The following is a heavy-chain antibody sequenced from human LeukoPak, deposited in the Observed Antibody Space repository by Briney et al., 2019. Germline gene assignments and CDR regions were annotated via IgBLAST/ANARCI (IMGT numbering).Heavy chain of an antibody. D-gene: IGHD6-19*01. CDR2: INPNSGGT. CDR3: AMTVAPTFARAFDI. V-gene: IGHV1-2*02. J-gene: IGHJ3*02. Sequence: GASVKVSCKASGYTFTGYYMHWVRQAPGQGLEWMGWINPNSGGTNYAQKFQGRVTMTRDTSISTAYMELSRLRSDDTAAYYCAMTVAPTFARAFDIWGQGTMVTVSS. CDR1: GYTFTGYY.